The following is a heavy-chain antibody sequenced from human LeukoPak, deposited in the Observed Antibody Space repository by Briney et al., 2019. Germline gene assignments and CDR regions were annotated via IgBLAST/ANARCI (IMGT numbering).Heavy chain of an antibody. Sequence: SETLSLTCAVSGGSISSSNWWSWVRQPPGKGLEWIGEIYHSGSTNYNPSLKSRVTISADKSKSQFSLKLSSVTAADTAVYYCARGRRGYSGYDSLDYWGQGTLVTVSS. D-gene: IGHD5-12*01. CDR2: IYHSGST. J-gene: IGHJ4*02. V-gene: IGHV4-4*02. CDR3: ARGRRGYSGYDSLDY. CDR1: GGSISSSNW.